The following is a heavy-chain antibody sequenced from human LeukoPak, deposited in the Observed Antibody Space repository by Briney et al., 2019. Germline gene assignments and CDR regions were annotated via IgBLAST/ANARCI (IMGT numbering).Heavy chain of an antibody. D-gene: IGHD2-2*01. J-gene: IGHJ4*02. V-gene: IGHV3-64*01. CDR2: VSPDGRTT. CDR3: AREQPAGSTDH. CDR1: GFIFDYYS. Sequence: GGSLRLSCAASGFIFDYYSMHWVRQAPGKGLEYVSVVSPDGRTTYCTNSVKGRFTISRDNSKNTIYLQMGSLRDDDTAVYYCAREQPAGSTDHWGQGTLVTVSS.